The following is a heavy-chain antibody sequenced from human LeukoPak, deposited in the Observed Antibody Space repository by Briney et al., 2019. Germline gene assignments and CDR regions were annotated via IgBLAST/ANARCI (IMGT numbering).Heavy chain of an antibody. V-gene: IGHV3-74*01. D-gene: IGHD6-13*01. CDR3: ARDGLAAARDY. CDR1: GFTFSRYW. Sequence: PGRSLRLSCAAPGFTFSRYWMHWVRQAPGKGLVWVSRINTDGSGTSYADSVKGRFTISRDNAKNTLYLQMNSLRAEDTAVYYCARDGLAAARDYWGQGTLVTVSS. CDR2: INTDGSGT. J-gene: IGHJ4*02.